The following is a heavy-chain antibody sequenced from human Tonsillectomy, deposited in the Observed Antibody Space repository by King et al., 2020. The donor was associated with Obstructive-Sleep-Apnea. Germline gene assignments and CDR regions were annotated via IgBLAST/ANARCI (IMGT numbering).Heavy chain of an antibody. Sequence: VQLVESGAEVKKPGASVKVSCEASGYIFTSYDVNWVRQATGQGLEWMGWMNPDSGNTRFAQKFQGRVTMTRNTSISTAYMELSSLTSDDTAIYYCARGTIYYYYAMDVWDQGTTVTVSS. J-gene: IGHJ6*02. V-gene: IGHV1-8*01. CDR2: MNPDSGNT. CDR1: GYIFTSYD. D-gene: IGHD5-24*01. CDR3: ARGTIYYYYAMDV.